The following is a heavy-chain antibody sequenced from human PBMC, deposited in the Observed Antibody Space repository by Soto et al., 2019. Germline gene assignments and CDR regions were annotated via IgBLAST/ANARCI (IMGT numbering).Heavy chain of an antibody. CDR1: GGTFSSYA. CDR2: IIPIFGTA. J-gene: IGHJ4*02. Sequence: QVQLVQSGAEVKKPGSSVKVSCKASGGTFSSYAISWVRQAPGQGLEWMGGIIPIFGTANYAQKFQGRVTITADKSTSTAYMELSSLRFEDTAVYYGARRGMATTQFDYWGQGTLVTVSS. V-gene: IGHV1-69*06. CDR3: ARRGMATTQFDY. D-gene: IGHD5-12*01.